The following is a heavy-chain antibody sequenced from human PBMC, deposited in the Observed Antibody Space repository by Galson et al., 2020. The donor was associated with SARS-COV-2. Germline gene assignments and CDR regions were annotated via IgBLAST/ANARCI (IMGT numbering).Heavy chain of an antibody. CDR2: IRDSRSNI. V-gene: IGHV3-21*01. CDR3: AREPVNLDDCSTACYDY. Sequence: AGSLRLSCAASGFTFSTYYMNWVRQPPGKGLEWVSSIRDSRSNIYNTDSVKGRFTVSRDNAKNSLYRQMNSLRAEDTAVYYCAREPVNLDDCSTACYDYWSQGTLVTFSS. D-gene: IGHD2-2*01. J-gene: IGHJ4*02. CDR1: GFTFSTYY.